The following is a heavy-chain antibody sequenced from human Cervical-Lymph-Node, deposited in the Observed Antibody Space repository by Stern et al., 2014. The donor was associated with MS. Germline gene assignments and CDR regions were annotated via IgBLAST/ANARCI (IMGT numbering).Heavy chain of an antibody. CDR3: ARGGGLVGCFDY. Sequence: QVQLVQSGAEVKKPGSSVKVSCKASGDTFSSYAINWVRQVPGQGLEWMGVITPVFGTTNYAQKFQGRVTITANKSTNTAYMELMTLRSDDTAVYYCARGGGLVGCFDYWGQGTLVSVSS. D-gene: IGHD1-26*01. V-gene: IGHV1-69*14. CDR2: ITPVFGTT. J-gene: IGHJ4*02. CDR1: GDTFSSYA.